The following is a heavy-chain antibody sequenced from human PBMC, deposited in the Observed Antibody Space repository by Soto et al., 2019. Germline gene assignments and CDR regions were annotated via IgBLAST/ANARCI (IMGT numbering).Heavy chain of an antibody. V-gene: IGHV3-30-3*01. Sequence: QVQLVASGGGVVQPGRSLRLSCAASGFTFSSYAMHWVRQAPGKGLEWVAVISYDGSNKYYADSVKGRFTISRDNSKNTLYLQMNSLRAEDTAVYYCARGSTVASEFDYWGQGTLVTVSS. CDR1: GFTFSSYA. J-gene: IGHJ4*02. CDR3: ARGSTVASEFDY. D-gene: IGHD4-17*01. CDR2: ISYDGSNK.